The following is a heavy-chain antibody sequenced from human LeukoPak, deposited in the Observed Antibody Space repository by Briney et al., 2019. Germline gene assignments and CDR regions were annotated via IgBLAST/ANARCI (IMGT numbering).Heavy chain of an antibody. Sequence: GGSLRLSCAASGFTFSNYPMHWVRQAPGKGLEYVSAISSDGGRTNYANSVKGRFTISRDNSKNTLYLQMGSLRAEDMAVYYCARDQAQGAATGSYFDYWGQGTLVTVSS. D-gene: IGHD6-13*01. V-gene: IGHV3-64*01. CDR1: GFTFSNYP. CDR3: ARDQAQGAATGSYFDY. J-gene: IGHJ4*02. CDR2: ISSDGGRT.